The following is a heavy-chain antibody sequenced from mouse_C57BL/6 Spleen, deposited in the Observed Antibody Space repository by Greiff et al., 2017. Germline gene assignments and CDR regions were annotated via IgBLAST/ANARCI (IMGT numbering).Heavy chain of an antibody. V-gene: IGHV1-15*01. D-gene: IGHD2-3*01. J-gene: IGHJ3*01. CDR1: GYTFTDYE. CDR3: TPYDPFAY. Sequence: QVQLQQSGAELVRPGASVTLSCKASGYTFTDYEMHWVKQTPVHGLEWIGAIDPETGGTAYTQKFKGKAILTADKSSSTAYLELRSLTSEDSAVYYCTPYDPFAYWGQGTLVTVSA. CDR2: IDPETGGT.